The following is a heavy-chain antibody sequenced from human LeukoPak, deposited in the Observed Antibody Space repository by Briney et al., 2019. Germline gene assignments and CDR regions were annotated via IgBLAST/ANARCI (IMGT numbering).Heavy chain of an antibody. D-gene: IGHD4-17*01. Sequence: PGGSLRLSCAASGFTFSSYWMSWVRQAPGKGLEWVANIKQDGSEKYYVDSVKGRFTISRDNAKNSLYLQMNSLRAEDTAVYYCAREAYGGPYYYYYGMDVWGQGTTVTVSS. J-gene: IGHJ6*02. CDR1: GFTFSSYW. V-gene: IGHV3-7*01. CDR3: AREAYGGPYYYYYGMDV. CDR2: IKQDGSEK.